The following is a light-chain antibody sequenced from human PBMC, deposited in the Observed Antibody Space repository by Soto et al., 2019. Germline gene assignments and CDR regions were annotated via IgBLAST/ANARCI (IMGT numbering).Light chain of an antibody. CDR1: QSISSS. J-gene: IGKJ1*01. CDR2: DAS. V-gene: IGKV1-5*01. Sequence: DIQMTQSPSTLSASVGDRVTITCRASQSISSSLAWYQQKPGKAPKLLIYDASSLESGVPSRFSGSGSGTEFTLTISSLQPDDFATYYCQQYNSYPWPFGQGTKVDIK. CDR3: QQYNSYPWP.